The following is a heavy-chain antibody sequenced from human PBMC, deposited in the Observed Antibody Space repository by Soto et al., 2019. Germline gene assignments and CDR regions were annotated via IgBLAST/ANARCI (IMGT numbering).Heavy chain of an antibody. D-gene: IGHD3-22*01. J-gene: IGHJ4*02. CDR1: GGTFSSYA. Sequence: QVQLVQSGAEVKKPGSSVKVSCKASGGTFSSYAISWVRQAPGQGLEWMGGIIPIFGTANYEQKFQGRVTITADESTSTAYMELSSLRSEDTAVYYCARDHYYDSSGYYHLYYFDYWGQGTLVTVSS. V-gene: IGHV1-69*01. CDR2: IIPIFGTA. CDR3: ARDHYYDSSGYYHLYYFDY.